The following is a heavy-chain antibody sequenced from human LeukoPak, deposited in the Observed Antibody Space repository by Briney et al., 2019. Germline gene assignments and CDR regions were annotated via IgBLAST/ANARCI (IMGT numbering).Heavy chain of an antibody. CDR2: IYYSGST. V-gene: IGHV4-61*01. J-gene: IGHJ3*02. CDR1: GGSISSGSYY. Sequence: SETLSLTCTVSGGSISSGSYYWSWIRQPPGKGLEWTGYIYYSGSTNYNPSLKSRVTISVDTSKNQFSLKLSSVTAADTAIYFCARHSRSESGGYENAFDIWGQGTMVTVSS. D-gene: IGHD5-12*01. CDR3: ARHSRSESGGYENAFDI.